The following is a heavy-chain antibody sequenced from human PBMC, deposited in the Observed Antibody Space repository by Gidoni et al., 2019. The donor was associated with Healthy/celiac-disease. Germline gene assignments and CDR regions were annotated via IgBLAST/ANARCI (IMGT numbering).Heavy chain of an antibody. Sequence: QVQLWESGPGLVKPAQTLSVPCPVSGGPSSSGGYYRSWIRPHPGKVLAWIGYISYCVSTVYGPSLKSRVNISVDPSKNQFSLKLSSETAADTAVDYCAARVCYNLRWFDPWGQGTLVTVSS. CDR3: AARVCYNLRWFDP. CDR1: GGPSSSGGYY. CDR2: ISYCVST. D-gene: IGHD5-12*01. J-gene: IGHJ5*02. V-gene: IGHV4-31*02.